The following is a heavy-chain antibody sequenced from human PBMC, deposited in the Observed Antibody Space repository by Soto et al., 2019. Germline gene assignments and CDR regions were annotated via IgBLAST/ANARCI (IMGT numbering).Heavy chain of an antibody. J-gene: IGHJ6*02. D-gene: IGHD3-22*01. Sequence: QVQLVQSGAEVKKPGASVKVSCKASGYTFTSYGINWVRQAPGQGLEWLGWISAYDGYTNYAQILQGRVPMTTDTYTKIAYMEVRSLRSDDPAMYYCARGGFYDSSGARNYYYCGMNVWGQGTTVTVSS. CDR3: ARGGFYDSSGARNYYYCGMNV. CDR1: GYTFTSYG. V-gene: IGHV1-18*01. CDR2: ISAYDGYT.